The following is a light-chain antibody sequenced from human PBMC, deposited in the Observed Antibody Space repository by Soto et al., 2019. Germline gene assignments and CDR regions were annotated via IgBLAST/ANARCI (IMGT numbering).Light chain of an antibody. V-gene: IGLV2-8*01. J-gene: IGLJ3*02. CDR1: SSDVGGYNY. CDR3: SSYAGSNNWV. CDR2: EVT. Sequence: QSALTQPPSASGSPGQSVTISCTGTSSDVGGYNYVSWYQHLPGKAPKLMIYEVTKRPSGVPDRFSGSKSGNTASLTVSGLQAADEADYYCSSYAGSNNWVFGGGTKVTVL.